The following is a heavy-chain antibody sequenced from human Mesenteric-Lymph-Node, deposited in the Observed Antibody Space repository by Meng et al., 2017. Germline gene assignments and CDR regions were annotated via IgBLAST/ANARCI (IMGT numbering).Heavy chain of an antibody. Sequence: GESLKISCAASGFTFSSYSMNWVRQAPGKGLEWVSSISSSSSYIYYADSVKGRFTISRDNSKNTLYLQMNSLRAEDTAVYFCAKEPQKWLRLFDYWGQGTLVTVSS. J-gene: IGHJ4*02. D-gene: IGHD6-19*01. V-gene: IGHV3-21*04. CDR1: GFTFSSYS. CDR2: ISSSSSYI. CDR3: AKEPQKWLRLFDY.